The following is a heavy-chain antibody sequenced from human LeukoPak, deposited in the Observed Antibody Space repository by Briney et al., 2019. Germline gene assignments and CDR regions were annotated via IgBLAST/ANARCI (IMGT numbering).Heavy chain of an antibody. CDR2: ISGSGGST. Sequence: GGSLRLSCAASGFTFSSYAMIWVRQAPGKGLEWVSAISGSGGSTYYADSVKGRFTISRDNSKNTLYLQMNSLRAEDTAVYYCAKDGSGYYGYDAFDIWGQGTMVTVSS. J-gene: IGHJ3*02. V-gene: IGHV3-23*01. D-gene: IGHD3-3*01. CDR3: AKDGSGYYGYDAFDI. CDR1: GFTFSSYA.